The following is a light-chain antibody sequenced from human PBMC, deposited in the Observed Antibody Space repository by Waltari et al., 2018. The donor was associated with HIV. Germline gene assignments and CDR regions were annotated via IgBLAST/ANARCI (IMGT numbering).Light chain of an antibody. J-gene: IGKJ1*01. V-gene: IGKV3-11*01. CDR3: QQHSNWPRT. CDR2: DAS. CDR1: QSVSSY. Sequence: EIVLTQSPATLSLSPGERATLSCRASQSVSSYLAWYQQKPGQAPRLLIYDASNRATGFPARFSGSGSGTDFTLTISSLEPEDFAVCYCQQHSNWPRTFGQGTKVEVK.